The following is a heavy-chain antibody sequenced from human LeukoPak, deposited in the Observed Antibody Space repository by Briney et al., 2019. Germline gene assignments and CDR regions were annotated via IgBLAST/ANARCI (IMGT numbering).Heavy chain of an antibody. V-gene: IGHV3-30*02. J-gene: IGHJ4*02. CDR2: IRYDGSIQ. Sequence: PGGSLRLSCAASGFTFSSYDMHWVRQAPGKGLDWVAFIRYDGSIQYYVDSVQGRFTISRDNAKNSIYLQMNTLRAEDTAVYYCARTYGSGSLDYGGQGTLVTVSS. CDR3: ARTYGSGSLDY. CDR1: GFTFSSYD. D-gene: IGHD2-15*01.